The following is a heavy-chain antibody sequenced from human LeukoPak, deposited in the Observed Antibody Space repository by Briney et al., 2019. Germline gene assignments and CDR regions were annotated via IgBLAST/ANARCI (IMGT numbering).Heavy chain of an antibody. CDR1: GFTFRKHA. CDR3: AKVEAVAYFHH. D-gene: IGHD6-19*01. J-gene: IGHJ1*01. CDR2: ISGSGGST. V-gene: IGHV3-23*01. Sequence: PGGSLRLSCAASGFTFRKHAMSWVRQAPGKGLEWVSAISGSGGSTYYADSVKGRFTISRDNSKNTLYLQMNSLRAEDTAIYYCAKVEAVAYFHHWGQGTLVTVSS.